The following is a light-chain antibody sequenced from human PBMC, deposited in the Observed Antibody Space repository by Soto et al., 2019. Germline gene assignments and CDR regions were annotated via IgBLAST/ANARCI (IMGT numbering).Light chain of an antibody. CDR1: QSVSSN. CDR3: QQYAGSPWT. V-gene: IGKV3-15*01. J-gene: IGKJ1*01. Sequence: EIVMTQSPATLSVSPGERATLSCRASQSVSSNLAWYQQKPGQAPRLLIYGASTRATGIPARFSGSGSGTEFTLIISRLEPEDFAVYYCQQYAGSPWTFGQGTKV. CDR2: GAS.